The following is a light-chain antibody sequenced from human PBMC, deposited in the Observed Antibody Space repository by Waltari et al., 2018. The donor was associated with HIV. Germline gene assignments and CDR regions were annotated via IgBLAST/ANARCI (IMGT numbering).Light chain of an antibody. J-gene: IGLJ1*01. Sequence: QSALTQPASVSGSPGQSITISCPGASSDVGGYDYVSWYQQHPGKAPKLMIYEVTNRPSGISNRFSGSKSGNTASLTISGLQAEDEADYYCSSYRSSSTFVFGTGTKVTVL. CDR3: SSYRSSSTFV. V-gene: IGLV2-14*03. CDR1: SSDVGGYDY. CDR2: EVT.